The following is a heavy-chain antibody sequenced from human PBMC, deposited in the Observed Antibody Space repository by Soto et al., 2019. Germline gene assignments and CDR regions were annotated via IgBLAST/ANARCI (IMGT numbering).Heavy chain of an antibody. V-gene: IGHV1-69*13. Sequence: SVKVSCKASGGTFSSYAISWVRQAPGEGLEWMGGSIPIFGTANYAQKFQGRVTISVDESTSTAYMELSSLRSEDTAVYYCARGRGYSGDDHYYYFDMDVWGQGTTVTVSS. J-gene: IGHJ6*02. CDR3: ARGRGYSGDDHYYYFDMDV. CDR1: GGTFSSYA. D-gene: IGHD5-12*01. CDR2: SIPIFGTA.